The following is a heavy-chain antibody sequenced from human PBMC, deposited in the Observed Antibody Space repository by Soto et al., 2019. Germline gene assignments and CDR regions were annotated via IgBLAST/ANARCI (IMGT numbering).Heavy chain of an antibody. CDR1: GGSISSSSYY. J-gene: IGHJ5*02. CDR3: ARQRIAMVRTVDP. V-gene: IGHV4-39*01. D-gene: IGHD3-10*01. Sequence: SETLSLTCTVSGGSISSSSYYWGWIRQPPGKGLEWIGSIYYSGSTYYNPSLKSRVTISVDTSKNQFSLKLSSVTAADTAVYYCARQRIAMVRTVDPWGQGTLVTVS. CDR2: IYYSGST.